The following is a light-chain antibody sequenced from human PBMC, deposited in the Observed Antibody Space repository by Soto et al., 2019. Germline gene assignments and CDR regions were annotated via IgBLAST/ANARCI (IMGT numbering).Light chain of an antibody. CDR2: DVS. V-gene: IGLV2-14*03. CDR3: SSYTSSFKLAV. CDR1: SSDVGGYNY. J-gene: IGLJ1*01. Sequence: QSALTQPASVSGSPGQSITIFCTGTSSDVGGYNYVSWYQQHPGSAPKLMIYDVSSRPSGVSNRFSGSKSGNTASLTISGLQAEDAADYYCSSYTSSFKLAVFGSGTKLTVL.